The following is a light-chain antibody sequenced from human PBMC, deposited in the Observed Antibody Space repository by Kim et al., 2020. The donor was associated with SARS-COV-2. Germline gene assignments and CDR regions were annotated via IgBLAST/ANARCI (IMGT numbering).Light chain of an antibody. V-gene: IGLV3-19*01. CDR3: NSRESGVNHVV. CDR2: EKN. CDR1: SLRSYY. J-gene: IGLJ3*02. Sequence: AFGQTARITCQGGSLRSYYASCYQQKPGQAPLLVLYEKNNRPSGIPDRVSGSSSGNTASLTITGAQAEDEADYYCNSRESGVNHVVFGGGTQLTVL.